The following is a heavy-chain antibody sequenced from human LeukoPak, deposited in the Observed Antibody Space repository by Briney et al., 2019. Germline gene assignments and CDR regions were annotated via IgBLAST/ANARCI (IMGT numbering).Heavy chain of an antibody. CDR3: ASFKDYYYMDV. V-gene: IGHV4-59*01. Sequence: SETLSLTCSVSGGSISSYYWSWIRQPPGKGLEWIGYIYYSGSTNYNPSLKSRVTISVDTPKNQFSLKLSSVTAADTAVYYCASFKDYYYMDVWGKGTTVTISS. CDR2: IYYSGST. J-gene: IGHJ6*03. CDR1: GGSISSYY.